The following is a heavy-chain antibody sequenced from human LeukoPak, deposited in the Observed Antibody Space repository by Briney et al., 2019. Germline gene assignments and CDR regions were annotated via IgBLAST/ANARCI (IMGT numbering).Heavy chain of an antibody. Sequence: SQTLSLTCAVYGGSFSSYYWSWIRQPPGKGLEWIGEINHSEYNNYNPSLKSRDTISVDTSTNQFSLKLSSVTAADTAVYYCARIRREVYFDYWGQGTLFTVSS. D-gene: IGHD3-3*02. V-gene: IGHV4-34*01. CDR1: GGSFSSYY. CDR2: INHSEYN. CDR3: ARIRREVYFDY. J-gene: IGHJ4*02.